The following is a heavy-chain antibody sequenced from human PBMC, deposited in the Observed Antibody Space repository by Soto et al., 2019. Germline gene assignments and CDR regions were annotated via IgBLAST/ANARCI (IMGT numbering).Heavy chain of an antibody. CDR3: AKENDFWSGPIDY. Sequence: GGSLRLSCAACGVSVCISAISVVRKTPGKGLEWVSGISGSGSSTDYADSVKGRFTISRDNSKNTLYLQMNSLRAEDTAVYYCAKENDFWSGPIDYWGQGTLVTVSS. CDR2: ISGSGSST. CDR1: GVSVCISA. D-gene: IGHD3-3*01. J-gene: IGHJ4*02. V-gene: IGHV3-23*01.